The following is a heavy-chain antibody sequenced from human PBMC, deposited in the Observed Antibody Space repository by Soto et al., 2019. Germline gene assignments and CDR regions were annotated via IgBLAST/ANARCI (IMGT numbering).Heavy chain of an antibody. Sequence: EVPLVESGGGLVKPGGSLRLTCAASGLSFSSDNMIWVRQAPGKGLEWVSSIASSSSYIYYADSVKGRFTISRDNAKNSLYLQMNSLRAGDTAVYYCARDNLYLDYWGQGTLVTVSS. CDR2: IASSSSYI. CDR3: ARDNLYLDY. J-gene: IGHJ4*02. CDR1: GLSFSSDN. V-gene: IGHV3-21*06.